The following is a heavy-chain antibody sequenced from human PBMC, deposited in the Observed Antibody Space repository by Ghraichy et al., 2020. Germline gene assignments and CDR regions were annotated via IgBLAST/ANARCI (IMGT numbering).Heavy chain of an antibody. Sequence: SETLSLTCTVSGDSFRNYYWSWLRQPPGKGLEWIGYILSSGSTNYNPSLKSRVTISVDTSKNQFSLKLKSVTAADTALYYCARGKTACCDNDFWGPGTLVTVSS. CDR3: ARGKTACCDNDF. CDR1: GDSFRNYY. D-gene: IGHD3-9*01. J-gene: IGHJ4*02. CDR2: ILSSGST. V-gene: IGHV4-59*08.